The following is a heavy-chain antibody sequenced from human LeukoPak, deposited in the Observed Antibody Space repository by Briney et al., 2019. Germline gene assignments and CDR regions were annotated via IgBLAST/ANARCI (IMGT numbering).Heavy chain of an antibody. V-gene: IGHV1-69*05. D-gene: IGHD6-19*01. J-gene: IGHJ3*02. Sequence: SAKVSCKASGGTFSSYAISWVRQAPGQGLEWMGRIIPIFGTANYAQKFQGRVTITTDESTSTAYMELSSLRSEDTAVYYCARDSSGWYAPLDAFDIWGQGTMVTVSS. CDR3: ARDSSGWYAPLDAFDI. CDR1: GGTFSSYA. CDR2: IIPIFGTA.